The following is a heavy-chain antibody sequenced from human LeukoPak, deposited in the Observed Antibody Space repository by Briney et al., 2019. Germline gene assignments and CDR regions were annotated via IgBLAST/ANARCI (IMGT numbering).Heavy chain of an antibody. CDR2: IDPSDSYT. Sequence: GESLKISCKGSGYSFTSYWISWVRQMLGKGLEWMGRIDPSDSYTNYSPSFQGHVTISADKSISTAYLQWSSLKASDTAMYYCARHKFGHRLAESWVKNWFDPWGQGTLVTVSS. D-gene: IGHD3-10*01. CDR1: GYSFTSYW. CDR3: ARHKFGHRLAESWVKNWFDP. J-gene: IGHJ5*02. V-gene: IGHV5-10-1*01.